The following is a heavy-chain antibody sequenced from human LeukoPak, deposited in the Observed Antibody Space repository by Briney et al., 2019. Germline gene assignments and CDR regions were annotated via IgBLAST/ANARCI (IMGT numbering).Heavy chain of an antibody. CDR1: GYRFTSYW. Sequence: GESLQISCKGSGYRFTSYWIGWGRPVPGKGLEGMGIVYPGDSDTRYSSSFQGQVTISADKSISTAYLQWRSLKASDTAMYYCARQAISGSYFGSAFDIWGQGTMVTVSS. V-gene: IGHV5-51*01. CDR3: ARQAISGSYFGSAFDI. J-gene: IGHJ3*02. CDR2: VYPGDSDT. D-gene: IGHD1-26*01.